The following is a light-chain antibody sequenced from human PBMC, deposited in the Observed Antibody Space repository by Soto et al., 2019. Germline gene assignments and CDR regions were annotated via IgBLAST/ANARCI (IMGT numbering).Light chain of an antibody. J-gene: IGLJ2*01. Sequence: QSVLTQPPSVSAAPGQTVTISCSGSSSNIGNNYLSWYQQLPGTAPKLLIYDNDKRPSGIPDRFSGSKSGTSATLGITGLQTGDEADYYCATWDTLSGVVFGGGTKVTVL. CDR1: SSNIGNNY. V-gene: IGLV1-51*01. CDR3: ATWDTLSGVV. CDR2: DND.